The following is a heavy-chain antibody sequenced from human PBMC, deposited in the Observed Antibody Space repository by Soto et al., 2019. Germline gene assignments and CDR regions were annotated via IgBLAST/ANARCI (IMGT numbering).Heavy chain of an antibody. CDR3: ASTKDYSRYLDY. CDR2: VYYSGRT. J-gene: IGHJ4*02. D-gene: IGHD6-13*01. CDR1: GGSISSGGYY. V-gene: IGHV4-31*03. Sequence: SETLSLTCTVSGGSISSGGYYWSWIRQHPGKGLEWIGCVYYSGRTYYNPSLKSRITISVDTSKKHFSLKLSSVTAADTAVYYCASTKDYSRYLDYWGQGILVTVSS.